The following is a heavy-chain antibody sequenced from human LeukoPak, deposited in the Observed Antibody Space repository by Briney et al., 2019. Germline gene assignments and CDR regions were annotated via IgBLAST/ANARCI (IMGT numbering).Heavy chain of an antibody. CDR3: TSGAVGTGVWFDP. CDR1: GFTFDDYA. Sequence: GGSLRLSCAASGFTFDDYAMHWVRQAPGKGLEWVSGISWNSGSIGYADSVKGRFTISRDNAKNSLYQQMNSLRADDTAVYYCTSGAVGTGVWFDPWGQGTLVTVSS. CDR2: ISWNSGSI. D-gene: IGHD1-26*01. J-gene: IGHJ5*02. V-gene: IGHV3-9*01.